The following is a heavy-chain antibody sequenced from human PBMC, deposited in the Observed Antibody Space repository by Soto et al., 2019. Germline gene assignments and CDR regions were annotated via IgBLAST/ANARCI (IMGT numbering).Heavy chain of an antibody. V-gene: IGHV3-23*01. CDR2: ISGSGGST. J-gene: IGHJ5*02. CDR3: AKEEWGEMATKFEP. CDR1: GFTFSSYA. Sequence: EVQLLESGGGLVQPGGSLRLSCAASGFTFSSYAMSWVRQAPGKGLEWVSAISGSGGSTYYADSVKGRFTISRDNSKNTLYLQINRLRTEDTAVYYCAKEEWGEMATKFEPWGQGTLVTVSS. D-gene: IGHD5-12*01.